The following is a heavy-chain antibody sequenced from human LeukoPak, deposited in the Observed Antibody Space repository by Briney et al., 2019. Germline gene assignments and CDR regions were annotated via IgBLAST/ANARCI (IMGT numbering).Heavy chain of an antibody. CDR2: ISGSGGST. Sequence: PGGSLRLSCAASGFTFSSYAMSWDRQAPGKGLEWVSAISGSGGSTYYADSVKGRFTISRDNSKNTLYLQMNSLRAEDTAVYYCAKVMDSSSSAGDYWGQGTLVTVSS. V-gene: IGHV3-23*01. J-gene: IGHJ4*02. D-gene: IGHD6-6*01. CDR1: GFTFSSYA. CDR3: AKVMDSSSSAGDY.